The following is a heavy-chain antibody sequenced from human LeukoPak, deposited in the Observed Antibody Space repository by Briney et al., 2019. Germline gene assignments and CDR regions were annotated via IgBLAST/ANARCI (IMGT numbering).Heavy chain of an antibody. CDR1: GGSFSSYA. V-gene: IGHV1-69*13. CDR3: ATYIAVALYDAFDI. J-gene: IGHJ3*02. D-gene: IGHD6-19*01. Sequence: ASVKVSCKASGGSFSSYAISWVRQAPGQGLKWMGGIIPIFGTANYAQKFQGRVTITADESTSTAYMELSSLRSEDTAVYYCATYIAVALYDAFDIWGQGTMVTVSS. CDR2: IIPIFGTA.